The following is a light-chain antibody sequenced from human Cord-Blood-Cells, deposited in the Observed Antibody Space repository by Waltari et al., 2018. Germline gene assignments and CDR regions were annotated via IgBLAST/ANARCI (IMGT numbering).Light chain of an antibody. V-gene: IGLV1-40*01. CDR3: QSYDSSLSGWV. Sequence: QSVLTQPPSVSGAPGQRVTISCTGSSPNIGAGYDVHWYQQLPGTAPKLLIYGNSNRPSGVPDRFSDSKSGTSASLAITGLQAEDEADYYCQSYDSSLSGWVFGGGTKLTVL. CDR2: GNS. J-gene: IGLJ3*02. CDR1: SPNIGAGYD.